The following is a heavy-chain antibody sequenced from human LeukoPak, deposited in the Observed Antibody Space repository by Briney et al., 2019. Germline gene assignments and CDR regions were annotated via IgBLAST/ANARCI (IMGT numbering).Heavy chain of an antibody. CDR2: ISSSSSYI. CDR1: GFTFSSYS. D-gene: IGHD3-3*01. CDR3: ARGYDFWSGYLDGENWFDP. V-gene: IGHV3-21*01. J-gene: IGHJ5*02. Sequence: GGSLRLSCAASGFTFSSYSMNWVRQAPGKGLEWVSSISSSSSYIYYADSVKGRFTISRDNAKNSLYLQMNSLRAEDTAVYYCARGYDFWSGYLDGENWFDPWGRGTLVTVSS.